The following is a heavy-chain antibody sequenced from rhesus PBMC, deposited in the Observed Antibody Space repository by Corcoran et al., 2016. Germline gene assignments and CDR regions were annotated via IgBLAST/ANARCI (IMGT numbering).Heavy chain of an antibody. CDR1: GGSISSSS. V-gene: IGHV4-169*02. Sequence: QLQLQESGPGLVKPSETLSVTCAVSGGSISSSSWSWIRQAPGKGLEWIGYIYGRGSRTNYNPSLRSRVTLSVNTSKNQPSLKLRSVTGADTAVYYCASGAAAGRRFDYWGQGVLVTVSS. D-gene: IGHD6-25*01. CDR2: IYGRGSRT. J-gene: IGHJ4*01. CDR3: ASGAAAGRRFDY.